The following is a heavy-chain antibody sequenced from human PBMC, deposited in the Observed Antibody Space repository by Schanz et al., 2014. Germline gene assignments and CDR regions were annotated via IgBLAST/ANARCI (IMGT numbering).Heavy chain of an antibody. CDR3: VPMSIAAH. V-gene: IGHV3-23*01. CDR2: ITGSGAT. D-gene: IGHD6-6*01. J-gene: IGHJ4*02. CDR1: GFTFRVFA. Sequence: VQLLESGGGLVQPGGSLRLSCAASGFTFRVFAMNWVRQAPGKGLEWVSIITGSGATYYADSVKGRFTISRDNAKNSLYLQMNSLRAEDTAVYYCVPMSIAAHWGQGTLVTVSS.